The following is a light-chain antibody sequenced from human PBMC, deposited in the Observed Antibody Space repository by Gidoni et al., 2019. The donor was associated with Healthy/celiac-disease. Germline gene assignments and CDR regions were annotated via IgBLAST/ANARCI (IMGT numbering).Light chain of an antibody. V-gene: IGKV3-11*01. CDR1: QSVSSY. J-gene: IGKJ3*01. CDR3: QQRSNFLFT. Sequence: ESVLTQSPATLSLSPGERATLSCRASQSVSSYLAWYQQKPGQAPRLLIYDASNRATGIPARFSGSGSGTDFTLTLSSLEPEDFAVYYCQQRSNFLFTFGPGTKVDIK. CDR2: DAS.